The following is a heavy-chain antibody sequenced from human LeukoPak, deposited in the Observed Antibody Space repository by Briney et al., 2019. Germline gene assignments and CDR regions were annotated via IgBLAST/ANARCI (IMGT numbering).Heavy chain of an antibody. CDR3: AREATVVRYFDY. D-gene: IGHD4-23*01. V-gene: IGHV4-30-2*01. Sequence: PSQTLSLTCTVSGGSISSGGYYWSWIRQPPGKGLEWIGYIYHSGSTYYNPSLKSRVTISVDRSKNQFSLKLSSVTAADTAVYYCAREATVVRYFDYWGQGTLVTVSS. CDR2: IYHSGST. CDR1: GGSISSGGYY. J-gene: IGHJ4*02.